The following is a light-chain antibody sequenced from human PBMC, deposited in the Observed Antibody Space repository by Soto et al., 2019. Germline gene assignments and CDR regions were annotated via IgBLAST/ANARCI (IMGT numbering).Light chain of an antibody. CDR2: KAS. CDR3: QQANSFPLT. J-gene: IGKJ4*01. Sequence: DIQMTQSPSTLSASVGDRVTITCRASQSISTWLAWYQQKPGKGPTLLIYKASRLESGVPSRFSGSGSGTEFTLTISSLQPEDFATYYCQQANSFPLTFGGGTKVDIK. CDR1: QSISTW. V-gene: IGKV1-5*03.